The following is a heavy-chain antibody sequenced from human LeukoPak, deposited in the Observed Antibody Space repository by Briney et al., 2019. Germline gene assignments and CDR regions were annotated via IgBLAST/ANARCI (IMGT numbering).Heavy chain of an antibody. D-gene: IGHD1-1*01. CDR2: IIPIFSSP. Sequence: SVKVSCKASGGNFSNYAIIWVRQAPGQGLEWMGGIIPIFSSPSYAQKFQDRVTITTDESTTTAYMELSSLRSEDTAVYYCARDSYNKSPRNFHYYYDLDVWGRGTTVTVSS. V-gene: IGHV1-69*05. CDR3: ARDSYNKSPRNFHYYYDLDV. CDR1: GGNFSNYA. J-gene: IGHJ6*03.